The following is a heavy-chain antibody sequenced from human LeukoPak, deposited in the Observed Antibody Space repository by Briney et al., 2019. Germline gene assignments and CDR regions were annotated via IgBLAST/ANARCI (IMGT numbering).Heavy chain of an antibody. V-gene: IGHV4-34*01. CDR2: INHSGST. CDR3: ARGAIHPMGLQWLVRGVGKNAFDI. J-gene: IGHJ3*02. D-gene: IGHD6-19*01. CDR1: GFTFSSNA. Sequence: GSLRLSCAASGFTFSSNAMTWVRQAPGKGLEWIGEINHSGSTNYNPSLKSRVTISVDTSKNQFSLKLSSVTAADTAVYYCARGAIHPMGLQWLVRGVGKNAFDIWGQGTMVTVSS.